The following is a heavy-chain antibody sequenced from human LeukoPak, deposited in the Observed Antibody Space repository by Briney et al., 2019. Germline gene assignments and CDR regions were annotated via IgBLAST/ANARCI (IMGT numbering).Heavy chain of an antibody. D-gene: IGHD6-25*01. V-gene: IGHV3-33*05. J-gene: IGHJ4*02. CDR3: AKRSGYHTNHPADY. Sequence: PGRSLRLSCAASGFTFSSYGMHWVRQAPGKGLEWVAVISDGGSDTHYADSVKGRFTISRDNSQNTLFLQMNSLRAEDTAVYYCAKRSGYHTNHPADYWGQGTLVTVSS. CDR1: GFTFSSYG. CDR2: ISDGGSDT.